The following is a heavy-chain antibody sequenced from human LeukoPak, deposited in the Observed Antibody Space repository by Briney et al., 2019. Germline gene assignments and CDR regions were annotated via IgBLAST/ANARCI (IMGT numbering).Heavy chain of an antibody. D-gene: IGHD3-16*01. Sequence: GASVKVSCKASGYTFTSYYMHWVRQAPGQGLEWMGIINPSGGSTSYAQKFQGRVTMTRDTSISTAYMELSRLRSDDTAVYYCAIPLMGDHDYWGQGTLVTVSS. V-gene: IGHV1-46*01. CDR1: GYTFTSYY. CDR2: INPSGGST. CDR3: AIPLMGDHDY. J-gene: IGHJ4*02.